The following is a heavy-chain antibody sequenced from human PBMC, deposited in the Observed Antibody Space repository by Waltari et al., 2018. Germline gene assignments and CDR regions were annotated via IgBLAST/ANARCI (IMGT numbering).Heavy chain of an antibody. D-gene: IGHD2-2*01. CDR1: GFIFSSYD. CDR3: AKGPAARTNWFDP. J-gene: IGHJ5*02. CDR2: ISGSGSKI. Sequence: EVQLLESGGGLVQPGGSLRLSCAASGFIFSSYDMRWVRQAPGKGLEWVSGISGSGSKIHYADSVRVRFTISRDNSKNTGYLQMNSLRAEDTAVYYCAKGPAARTNWFDPWGQGTLVTVSS. V-gene: IGHV3-23*01.